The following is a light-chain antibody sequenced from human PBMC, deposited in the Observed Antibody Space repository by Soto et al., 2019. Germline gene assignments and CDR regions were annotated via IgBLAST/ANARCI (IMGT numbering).Light chain of an antibody. CDR2: GAF. Sequence: EIVMTQSPATLSVSPGERVTLSCRASQSVSSNLAWYQQQPGQAPRLLIYGAFTRAPGIHARFSGSGSGTEFNLTISSLQSEDVAVYYCQQYKNWPPLTFGGGIKVEIK. J-gene: IGKJ4*01. CDR3: QQYKNWPPLT. V-gene: IGKV3-15*01. CDR1: QSVSSN.